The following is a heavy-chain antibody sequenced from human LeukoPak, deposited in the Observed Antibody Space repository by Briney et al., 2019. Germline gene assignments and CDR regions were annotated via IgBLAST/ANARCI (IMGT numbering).Heavy chain of an antibody. Sequence: GGSLRLSCAASGFTLSTYNMNWTRQAPGKGLEWVSYISSSSGTIYYADTVKGRFTISRDNARNSLYLQMNSLRAEDTAVYYCAREGSAAALDVWGKGTTVTVSS. CDR3: AREGSAAALDV. V-gene: IGHV3-48*01. CDR1: GFTLSTYN. D-gene: IGHD2-15*01. J-gene: IGHJ6*04. CDR2: ISSSSGTI.